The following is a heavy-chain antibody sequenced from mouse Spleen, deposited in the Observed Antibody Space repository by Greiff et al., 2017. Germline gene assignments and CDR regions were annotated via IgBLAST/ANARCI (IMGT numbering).Heavy chain of an antibody. Sequence: VQLQQSGAELVRPGASVKLSCKASGYTFTDYYINWVKQRPGQGLEWIARIYPGSGNTYYNEKFKGKATLTAEKSSSTAYMQLSSLTSEDSAVYFCARGYYGNSLDVWGAGTTVTVSS. CDR2: IYPGSGNT. D-gene: IGHD2-1*01. CDR1: GYTFTDYY. J-gene: IGHJ1*01. V-gene: IGHV1-76*01. CDR3: ARGYYGNSLDV.